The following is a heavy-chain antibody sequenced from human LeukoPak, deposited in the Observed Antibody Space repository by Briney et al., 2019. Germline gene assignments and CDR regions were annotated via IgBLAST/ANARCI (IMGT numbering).Heavy chain of an antibody. D-gene: IGHD5-12*01. J-gene: IGHJ4*02. CDR1: GYTFTGYY. CDR3: ARDDSGYDYYFDY. Sequence: ASVKVSCKASGYTFTGYYMHWVRQAPGQGLEWMGRINPNSGGTNYAQKFQGRVTMTRDTSISTAYMALSRLRSDDTAVYYCARDDSGYDYYFDYWGQGTLVTVSS. CDR2: INPNSGGT. V-gene: IGHV1-2*06.